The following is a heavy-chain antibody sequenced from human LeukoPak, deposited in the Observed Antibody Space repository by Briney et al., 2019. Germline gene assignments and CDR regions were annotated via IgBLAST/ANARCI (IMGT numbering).Heavy chain of an antibody. CDR3: ARGNYDILTGYVDY. CDR1: GYIFTDYY. Sequence: GASVKVSCKASGYIFTDYYMHWVRQAPGQELGWMGWINPNSGGTNYAQKFQGRVTMTRDTSISTAYMELSRLRSDDTAVYYCARGNYDILTGYVDYWGQGTLVTVSS. D-gene: IGHD3-9*01. CDR2: INPNSGGT. J-gene: IGHJ4*02. V-gene: IGHV1-2*02.